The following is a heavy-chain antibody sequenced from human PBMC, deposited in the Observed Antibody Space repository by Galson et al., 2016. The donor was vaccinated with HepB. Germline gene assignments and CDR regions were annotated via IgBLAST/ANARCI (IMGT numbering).Heavy chain of an antibody. CDR3: VTERRTSSWCF. Sequence: LRLSCAASGFTFSSYWMTWVRQAPGKGPEWMAHINEDGSKKYYVESVKGRFTISRDNAKNSLYLQMDSLRAEDTAVYSCVTERRTSSWCFWGQGTLVTVSS. CDR2: INEDGSKK. V-gene: IGHV3-7*01. CDR1: GFTFSSYW. J-gene: IGHJ1*01. D-gene: IGHD6-13*01.